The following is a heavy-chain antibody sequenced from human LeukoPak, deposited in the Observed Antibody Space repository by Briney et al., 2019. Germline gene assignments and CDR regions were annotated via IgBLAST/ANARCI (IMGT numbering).Heavy chain of an antibody. CDR1: GFTFSSYS. CDR2: ISSSSSTI. D-gene: IGHD5-12*01. J-gene: IGHJ4*02. CDR3: ASAMGGSGYDYSCYFDY. Sequence: TGGSLRLSCAASGFTFSSYSMNWVRQAPGKGLEWGSYISSSSSTIYYADSVKGRFTISTDNPKNSLYLQMNSLRAEDTAVYYCASAMGGSGYDYSCYFDYWGQGTLVSVSS. V-gene: IGHV3-48*04.